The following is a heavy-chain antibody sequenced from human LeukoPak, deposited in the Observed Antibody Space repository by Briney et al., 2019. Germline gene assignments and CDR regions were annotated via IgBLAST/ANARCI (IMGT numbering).Heavy chain of an antibody. CDR1: GYSFTGYY. CDR3: ARDALAMSSYFDY. Sequence: ASVKVSCKASGYSFTGYYIHWVRQAPGQGLEWLGTINSSGGGTTYAQKFQGRLTMTRDTSTGTVYMELTSLTSEDTGVYYCARDALAMSSYFDYWGQRTPVTVSS. CDR2: INSSGGGT. V-gene: IGHV1-46*01. J-gene: IGHJ4*02. D-gene: IGHD3-10*01.